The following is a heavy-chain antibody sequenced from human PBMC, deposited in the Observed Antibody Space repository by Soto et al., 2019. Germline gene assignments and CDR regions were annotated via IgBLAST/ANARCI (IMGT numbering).Heavy chain of an antibody. Sequence: QVQLVQSGAEVKKPGSSVKVSCKASGGTFSXXXXXXXXXAPGQGLEWMGGIIPIFGTTNYAQKFQGRVTXXADXSXSXXXMEXSSXRSEDTAVYYCAREWDCPWGQGTLVTVSS. CDR1: GGTFSXXX. V-gene: IGHV1-69*12. J-gene: IGHJ5*02. CDR2: IIPIFGTT. CDR3: AREWDCP. D-gene: IGHD1-26*01.